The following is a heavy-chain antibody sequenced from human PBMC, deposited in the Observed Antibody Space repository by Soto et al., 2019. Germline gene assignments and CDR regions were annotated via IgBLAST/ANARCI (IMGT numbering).Heavy chain of an antibody. CDR3: ARVSYDILTGYRPHYYMDV. CDR2: IYYSGST. D-gene: IGHD3-9*01. CDR1: GGSISSYY. V-gene: IGHV4-59*01. Sequence: SETLSLTYTVSGGSISSYYWSWIRQPPGKGLEWIGYIYYSGSTNYNPSLKSRVTISVDTSKNQFSLKLSSVTAADTAVYYCARVSYDILTGYRPHYYMDVWGKGTTVTVSS. J-gene: IGHJ6*03.